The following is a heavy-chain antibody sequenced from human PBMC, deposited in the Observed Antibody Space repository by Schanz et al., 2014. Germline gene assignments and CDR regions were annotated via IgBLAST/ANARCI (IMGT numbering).Heavy chain of an antibody. CDR1: GFTFSSYS. J-gene: IGHJ3*02. V-gene: IGHV3-48*01. CDR3: AKGRCGELSAFDI. CDR2: VSRSTPDI. D-gene: IGHD3-10*01. Sequence: EVHLLDSGGGLVQPGGSLRLSCTASGFTFSSYSMNWVRQAPGKGLEWVSYVSRSTPDIYYADSVKGRFTMSRDNSKNTLFLQMNSLRAEDTAVYYCAKGRCGELSAFDIWGQGTMVTVSS.